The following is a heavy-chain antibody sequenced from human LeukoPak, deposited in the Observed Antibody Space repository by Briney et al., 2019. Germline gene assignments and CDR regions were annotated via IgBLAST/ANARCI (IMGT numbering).Heavy chain of an antibody. J-gene: IGHJ4*02. D-gene: IGHD3-3*01. CDR1: GFTFSSFS. CDR2: ISSSSSII. CDR3: ARDYDFWSGYYTGIFDH. V-gene: IGHV3-48*01. Sequence: GGSLRLSCAASGFTFSSFSMNWVRQAPGKGLEWVSYISSSSSIIYYADSVKGRFTISRDNAKNSLYLQMNSLRAEDTAVYYCARDYDFWSGYYTGIFDHWGQGTLVTVSS.